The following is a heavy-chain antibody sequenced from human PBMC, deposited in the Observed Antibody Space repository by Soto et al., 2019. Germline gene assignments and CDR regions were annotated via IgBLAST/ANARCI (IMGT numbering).Heavy chain of an antibody. D-gene: IGHD3-16*02. V-gene: IGHV4-30-4*01. CDR1: GGSISSGDYY. J-gene: IGHJ4*02. CDR2: IYYSGST. Sequence: SETLSLTCTVSGGSISSGDYYWSWIRQPPGKGLEWIGYIYYSGSTYYNPSLKSRVTISVDTSKNQFSLKLSSVTAADTAVYYCARVLFYPYYFDYWGQGTLVTVSS. CDR3: ARVLFYPYYFDY.